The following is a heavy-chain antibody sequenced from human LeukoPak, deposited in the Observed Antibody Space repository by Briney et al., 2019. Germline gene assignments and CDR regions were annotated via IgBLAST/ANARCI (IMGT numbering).Heavy chain of an antibody. D-gene: IGHD5-24*01. CDR2: IYYSGST. CDR1: GGSISSYY. Sequence: SETLSLTCTVSGGSISSYYWSWIRQPPGKGLDWIGYIYYSGSTNYNPSLKSRVTISVDTSKNQFSLKLSSVTAADTAVYYCARTRRWLRLGFDYWGQGTLVTVSS. J-gene: IGHJ4*02. V-gene: IGHV4-59*01. CDR3: ARTRRWLRLGFDY.